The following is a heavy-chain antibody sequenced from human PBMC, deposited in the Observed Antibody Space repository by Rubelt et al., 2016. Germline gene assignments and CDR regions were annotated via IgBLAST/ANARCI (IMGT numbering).Heavy chain of an antibody. CDR2: INHSGST. Sequence: QVQLQQWGAGLLKPSETLSLTCAVYGGSFSGYYWSWIRQPPGKGLEWIGEINHSGSTNYNPSLKSRVTISVDTSKNQLSLKLSTVTAADTAVYYCANSMNWGADYWGQGTLVTVSS. J-gene: IGHJ4*02. CDR3: ANSMNWGADY. V-gene: IGHV4-34*01. CDR1: GGSFSGYY. D-gene: IGHD7-27*01.